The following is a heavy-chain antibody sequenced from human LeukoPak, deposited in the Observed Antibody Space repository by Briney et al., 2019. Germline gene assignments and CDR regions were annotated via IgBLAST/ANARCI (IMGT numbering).Heavy chain of an antibody. V-gene: IGHV3-49*03. CDR3: TRDRGAYNLYDY. J-gene: IGHJ4*02. CDR1: GFTFGDYA. D-gene: IGHD1-1*01. Sequence: GGSLRLSCAGAGFTFGDYAMSWIRQAPGKGLEWVGFIRSKAYGETADYAASVKGRFTISRDDSKAIAYLQMNSLKTEDTAVYHCTRDRGAYNLYDYWGQGTLVTVSS. CDR2: IRSKAYGETA.